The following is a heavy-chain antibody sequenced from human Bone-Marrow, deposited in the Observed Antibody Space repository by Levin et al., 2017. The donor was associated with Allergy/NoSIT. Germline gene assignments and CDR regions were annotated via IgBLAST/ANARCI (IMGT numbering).Heavy chain of an antibody. CDR1: GFTFRSYS. J-gene: IGHJ6*02. CDR3: ARRGDVEGQYYYSGMDV. V-gene: IGHV3-21*01. Sequence: PGRSLRLSCVASGFTFRSYSINWVRQAPGKGLEWVALISSSSNNIYWADSVKGRFTISRDNADNSVFLQMNSLGAEDTAVYYCARRGDVEGQYYYSGMDVWGPGTPVTVSS. D-gene: IGHD3-16*01. CDR2: ISSSSNNI.